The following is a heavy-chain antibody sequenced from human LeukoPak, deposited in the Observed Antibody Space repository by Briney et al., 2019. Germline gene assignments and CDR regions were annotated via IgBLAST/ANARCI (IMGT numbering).Heavy chain of an antibody. CDR3: ARHPVYGGNSLNAFDI. V-gene: IGHV1-69*05. J-gene: IGHJ3*02. CDR1: GGTFSSYA. D-gene: IGHD4-23*01. CDR2: INPIFGTA. Sequence: SVNVSCKASGGTFSSYAISWVRQAPGQSLECMGRINPIFGTANYAQKVQGRVTITTAESTSTAYMELRSLRSEDTAVYYCARHPVYGGNSLNAFDIWGQGTMVPDSS.